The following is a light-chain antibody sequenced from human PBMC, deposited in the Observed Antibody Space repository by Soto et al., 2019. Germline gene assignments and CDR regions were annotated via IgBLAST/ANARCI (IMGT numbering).Light chain of an antibody. CDR2: DAS. J-gene: IGKJ4*01. CDR3: QKCNSYSLT. CDR1: QGISSA. Sequence: AIQLTQSPSSLSTSVGDRVTITCRASQGISSALAWYQQKPGKAPKLLIYDASSLESGVPSRFSGSGSGTDFTLTISRLQPEYFATYYCQKCNSYSLTFGGGTKVEIK. V-gene: IGKV1-13*02.